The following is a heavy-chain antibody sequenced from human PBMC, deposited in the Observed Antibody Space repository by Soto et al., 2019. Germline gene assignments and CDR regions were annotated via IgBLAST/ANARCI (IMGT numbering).Heavy chain of an antibody. CDR1: GFTVSSNH. CDR3: XXVPDR. CDR2: IYRDGSR. V-gene: IGHV3-66*01. D-gene: IGHD2-2*01. Sequence: GGSLRLSCAASGFTVSSNHMSWLRQAPGKGLEWVSVIYRDGSRYYADSVKARFTISRDISRNTLFLQMDSLRVADTAVYYCXXVPDRWGQRTLVTVSS. J-gene: IGHJ5*02.